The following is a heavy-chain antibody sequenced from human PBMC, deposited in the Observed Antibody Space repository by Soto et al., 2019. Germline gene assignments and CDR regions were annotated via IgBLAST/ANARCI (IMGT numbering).Heavy chain of an antibody. CDR2: ISWNSGSI. D-gene: IGHD6-6*01. Sequence: GGSLRLSCAASGFTFDDYAMHWVRQAPGKGLEWVSGISWNSGSIGYADSVKGRFTISRDNAKNSLYLQMNSLRAEDTALYYCAKDRSSSSFWYYYYGMDVWGQGTTVTVSS. J-gene: IGHJ6*02. V-gene: IGHV3-9*01. CDR3: AKDRSSSSFWYYYYGMDV. CDR1: GFTFDDYA.